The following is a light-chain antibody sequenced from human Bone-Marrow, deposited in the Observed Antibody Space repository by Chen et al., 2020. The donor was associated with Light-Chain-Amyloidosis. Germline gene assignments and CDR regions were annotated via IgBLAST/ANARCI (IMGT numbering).Light chain of an antibody. CDR3: QSADSSGTYEVI. Sequence: SSDLTQPPSVSVSPGQTARLTCSGDDLPTKYAYWYHQKPGQAPVLVIHRDTERPSGISERFSGSSSGTTATLTISGVQAEDEADYHCQSADSSGTYEVIFGGGTKLTVL. J-gene: IGLJ2*01. CDR2: RDT. V-gene: IGLV3-25*03. CDR1: DLPTKY.